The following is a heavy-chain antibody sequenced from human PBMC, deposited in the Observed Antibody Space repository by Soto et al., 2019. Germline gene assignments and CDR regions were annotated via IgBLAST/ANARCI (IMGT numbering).Heavy chain of an antibody. V-gene: IGHV1-2*02. CDR2: INTNSAGT. D-gene: IGHD6-13*01. CDR1: GYTFTGCY. J-gene: IGHJ3*02. CDR3: ATAFPERSSWARDDAFDI. Sequence: ASVNVSCKASGYTFTGCYMHWVRQAPGQGRELMGWINTNSAGTNYAQKFQGRVTMTRDTYISTAYMELSRMRADATAVYYCATAFPERSSWARDDAFDIWGQGTMVTVSS.